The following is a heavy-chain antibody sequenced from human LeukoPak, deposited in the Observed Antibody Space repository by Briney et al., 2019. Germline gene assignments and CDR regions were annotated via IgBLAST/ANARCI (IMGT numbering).Heavy chain of an antibody. V-gene: IGHV4-39*07. CDR1: GGSISSSSHY. D-gene: IGHD2-15*01. J-gene: IGHJ4*02. CDR3: ARVAATPPGFDY. CDR2: IFDSGST. Sequence: PSETLYLTCSVSGGSISSSSHYWGWIRQSPGMGLEWIGSIFDSGSTNYNPSLKSRVTISVDTSKNQFSLKLSSVTAADTAVYYCARVAATPPGFDYWGQGTLVTVSS.